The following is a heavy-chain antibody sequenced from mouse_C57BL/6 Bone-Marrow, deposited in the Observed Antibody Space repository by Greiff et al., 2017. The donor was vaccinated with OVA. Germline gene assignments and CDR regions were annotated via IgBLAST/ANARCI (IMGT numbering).Heavy chain of an antibody. CDR3: ARWLLRGWYFDV. J-gene: IGHJ1*03. V-gene: IGHV1-61*01. CDR2: IYPSDSET. D-gene: IGHD2-3*01. CDR1: GYTFTSYW. Sequence: QVQLQQPGAELVRPGSSVKLSCKASGYTFTSYWMDWVKQRPGQGLEWIGNIYPSDSETHYNQKFKDKATLTVDKSSSTAYMQLSSLTSEDSAVYYCARWLLRGWYFDVWGTGTTVTVSS.